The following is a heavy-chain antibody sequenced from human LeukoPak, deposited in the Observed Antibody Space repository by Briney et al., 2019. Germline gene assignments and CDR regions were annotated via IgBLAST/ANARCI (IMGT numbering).Heavy chain of an antibody. D-gene: IGHD1-20*01. CDR1: GGSFSGYY. CDR2: INHSGST. V-gene: IGHV4-34*01. Sequence: SETLSLTCAVYGGSFSGYYWSWIRQPPGKGLEWIGEINHSGSTNYNPSLKGRVTISVDTSKNQFSLKLSSVTAADTAVYYCARTFNWNRFDYWGQGTLVTVSS. J-gene: IGHJ4*02. CDR3: ARTFNWNRFDY.